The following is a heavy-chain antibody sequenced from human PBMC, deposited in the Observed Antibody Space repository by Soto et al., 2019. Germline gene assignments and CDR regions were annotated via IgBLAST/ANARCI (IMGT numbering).Heavy chain of an antibody. V-gene: IGHV3-23*01. CDR3: AKHLWFGELPNYYYYYGMDV. D-gene: IGHD3-10*01. Sequence: GGSLRLSCAASGFTFSSYAMSWVRQAPGKGLEWVSAISGSGGSTYYADSVKGRFTISRDNSKNTLYLQMNSLRAEDTAVYYCAKHLWFGELPNYYYYYGMDVWGQGTTVTVSS. CDR1: GFTFSSYA. CDR2: ISGSGGST. J-gene: IGHJ6*02.